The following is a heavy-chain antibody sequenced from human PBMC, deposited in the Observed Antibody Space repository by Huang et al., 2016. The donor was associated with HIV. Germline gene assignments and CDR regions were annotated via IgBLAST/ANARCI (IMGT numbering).Heavy chain of an antibody. CDR1: GFTFSSYA. Sequence: EVLLLESGGGLVQPGGSLRLSCVASGFTFSSYAMSWVRQAPGKWLDLVAGITDVNNNSYYAHSVKCRIAVSRDDSTNTLYLQMNSLRAEDTAVYYCAKDADTSGYDVLGPFGSWGQGTLVTVSS. J-gene: IGHJ4*02. CDR2: ITDVNNNS. D-gene: IGHD3-3*01. CDR3: AKDADTSGYDVLGPFGS. V-gene: IGHV3-23*01.